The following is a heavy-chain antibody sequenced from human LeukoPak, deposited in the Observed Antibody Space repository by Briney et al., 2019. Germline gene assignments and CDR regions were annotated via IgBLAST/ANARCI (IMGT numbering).Heavy chain of an antibody. CDR1: GFTFSSYA. J-gene: IGHJ4*02. CDR3: AKDLFIGELPTAYYFDY. Sequence: GGSLRLSCAASGFTFSSYAMSWVRQAPGKGLERVSAISGSGGSTYYADSVKGRFTIYRDNSKNTLYLQMNSLRAEDTAVYYCAKDLFIGELPTAYYFDYWGQGTLVTVSS. CDR2: ISGSGGST. D-gene: IGHD1-26*01. V-gene: IGHV3-23*01.